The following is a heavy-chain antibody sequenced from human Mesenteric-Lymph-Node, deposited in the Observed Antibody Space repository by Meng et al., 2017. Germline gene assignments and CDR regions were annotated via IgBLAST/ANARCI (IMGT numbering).Heavy chain of an antibody. D-gene: IGHD3-22*01. CDR1: GGSISSGGYY. CDR3: ARRYYYDSSGYYLGWYFDL. Sequence: QVQLQEAVPGRVKPSQTLSLTCTVSGGSISSGGYYWSWIRQHPGKGLEWIGYIYYSGSTYYNPSLKSRVTISVDTSKNQFSLKLSSVTAADTAVYYCARRYYYDSSGYYLGWYFDLWGRGTLVTVSS. V-gene: IGHV4-31*03. CDR2: IYYSGST. J-gene: IGHJ2*01.